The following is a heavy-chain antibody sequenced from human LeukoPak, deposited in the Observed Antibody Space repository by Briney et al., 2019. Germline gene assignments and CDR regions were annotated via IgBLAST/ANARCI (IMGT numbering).Heavy chain of an antibody. CDR3: ARVDSGTYYMPFDY. V-gene: IGHV4-59*01. D-gene: IGHD1-26*01. CDR2: IYHSGTT. CDR1: GGSLIPYY. Sequence: SETLSLTCTVSGGSLIPYYWSWIRQPPGKGLEWIGYIYHSGTTNYSPPLKGRATLSVDTSKNQISLRLSSVTAADTAVYFCARVDSGTYYMPFDYWGQGSLATVSS. J-gene: IGHJ4*02.